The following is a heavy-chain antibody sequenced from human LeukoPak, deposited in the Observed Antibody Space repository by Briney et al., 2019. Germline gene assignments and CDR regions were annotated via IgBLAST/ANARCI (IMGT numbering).Heavy chain of an antibody. Sequence: PSETLSLTCTVSGASISSYYWNWIRQPAGKGLEWIGRIYTSGSTDYNPSLKSRVTMSVDSSKNQFSLKLSSVTAADTAAYYCATGAYCGGDCFDAFDIWGQGTMVTISS. V-gene: IGHV4-4*07. CDR3: ATGAYCGGDCFDAFDI. J-gene: IGHJ3*02. CDR2: IYTSGST. D-gene: IGHD2-21*01. CDR1: GASISSYY.